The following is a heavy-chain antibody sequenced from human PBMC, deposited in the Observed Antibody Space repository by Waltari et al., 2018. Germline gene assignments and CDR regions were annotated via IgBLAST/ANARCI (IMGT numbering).Heavy chain of an antibody. Sequence: YYWGWIRQPPGKGLEWIGSIYHSGSTYYNPSLKSRVTISVDTSKNQFSLKLSSVTAADTAVYYCARPLGYCSGGSCYSSLNWFDPWGQGTLVTVSS. CDR2: IYHSGST. J-gene: IGHJ5*02. D-gene: IGHD2-15*01. CDR3: ARPLGYCSGGSCYSSLNWFDP. CDR1: YY. V-gene: IGHV4-38-2*01.